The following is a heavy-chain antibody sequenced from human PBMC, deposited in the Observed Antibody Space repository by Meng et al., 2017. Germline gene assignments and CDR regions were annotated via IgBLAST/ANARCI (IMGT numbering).Heavy chain of an antibody. CDR1: GYTFTSND. CDR2: ISAYNGNT. Sequence: ASVKVSCKASGYTFTSNDINWVRQATGQGLEWMGWISAYNGNTNYAQKLQGRVTMTTDTSTSTAYMELRSLRSDDTAVYYCARGWCGELDYYSGVDVWGQGTTVTVSS. D-gene: IGHD3-10*01. J-gene: IGHJ6*02. CDR3: ARGWCGELDYYSGVDV. V-gene: IGHV1-18*01.